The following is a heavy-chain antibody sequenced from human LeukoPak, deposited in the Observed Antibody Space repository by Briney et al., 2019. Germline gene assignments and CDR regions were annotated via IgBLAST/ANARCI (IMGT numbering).Heavy chain of an antibody. V-gene: IGHV7-4-1*02. J-gene: IGHJ5*02. Sequence: ASVKVSCKASGYTFTHYPMNWVRQAPGQGLEWMGWINTDTGNPTYAQGFTGRFVFPLDTSVSTAYLQISSLKDEDTAVYYCAREVSGRPEGNWFDPWGQGTLVTVYS. D-gene: IGHD1-26*01. CDR3: AREVSGRPEGNWFDP. CDR2: INTDTGNP. CDR1: GYTFTHYP.